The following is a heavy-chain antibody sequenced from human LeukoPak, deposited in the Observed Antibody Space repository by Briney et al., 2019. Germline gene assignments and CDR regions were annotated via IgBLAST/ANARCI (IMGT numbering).Heavy chain of an antibody. J-gene: IGHJ5*01. D-gene: IGHD2-2*03. CDR1: GVTFTGAY. Sequence: GASVKASCKVSGVTFTGAYMHWVRQAPGQGLEWMGWINPNSGETRYEQKFQGRVTMTRDTSIDTVHMELGSLTSDDTAVYYCARVLFNSGYDSWGQGTLVTVSS. CDR2: INPNSGET. V-gene: IGHV1-2*02. CDR3: ARVLFNSGYDS.